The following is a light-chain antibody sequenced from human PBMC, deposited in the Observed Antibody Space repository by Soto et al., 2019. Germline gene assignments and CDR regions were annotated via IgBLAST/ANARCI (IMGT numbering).Light chain of an antibody. CDR3: ATWDDTLNGPV. CDR1: TSNIGNNA. Sequence: QSVLTQPPSLSEVPRQRVTISCSGSTSNIGNNAVNWYQQLPGKAPKLLIYYDDVLPSGVSERFAGSKSGTSASLAISGLQSEDEADYYCATWDDTLNGPVFGGGTKVTVL. CDR2: YDD. V-gene: IGLV1-36*01. J-gene: IGLJ3*02.